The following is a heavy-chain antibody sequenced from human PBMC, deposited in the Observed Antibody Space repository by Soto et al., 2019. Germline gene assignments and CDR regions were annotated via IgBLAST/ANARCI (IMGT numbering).Heavy chain of an antibody. D-gene: IGHD6-13*01. CDR1: GFTFDDYA. Sequence: EVQLVESGGGLVQPGRSLRLSCAASGFTFDDYAMHWVRQAPGKGLEWVSGISWHSGSIGYADSVKGRFTISRDNAKNSLYLQMNSLRAEDTALYYCAKDIRTGPHSSSWGWGQGTLVTVSS. CDR2: ISWHSGSI. J-gene: IGHJ4*02. V-gene: IGHV3-9*01. CDR3: AKDIRTGPHSSSWG.